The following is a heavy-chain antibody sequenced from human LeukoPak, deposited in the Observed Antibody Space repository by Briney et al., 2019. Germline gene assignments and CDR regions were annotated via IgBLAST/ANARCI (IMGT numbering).Heavy chain of an antibody. CDR2: IRYDGSNK. CDR1: GFTFRNHG. CDR3: ARDRSVDYFDY. V-gene: IGHV3-33*01. Sequence: GGSLRLSCAASGFTFRNHGMHWVRQAPGKGLEWVAVIRYDGSNKYYADSVKGRFTVSRDNSKNTLYLQMNSLRAEDTAVYYCARDRSVDYFDYWGQGILVTVSS. D-gene: IGHD6-19*01. J-gene: IGHJ4*02.